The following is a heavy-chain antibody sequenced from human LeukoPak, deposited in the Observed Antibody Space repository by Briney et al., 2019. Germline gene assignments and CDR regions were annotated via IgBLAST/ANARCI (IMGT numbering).Heavy chain of an antibody. D-gene: IGHD3-3*01. CDR2: ISYDGSNK. J-gene: IGHJ6*02. CDR1: GFTFSSYA. CDR3: ARIDDFYGMDV. V-gene: IGHV3-30-3*01. Sequence: PGGSLRLSCAASGFTFSSYAMHWVRQAPGKGLEWVAVISYDGSNKYYADSVKGRFTISRDNSKNTLYLQMNSLRAEDTAVYYYARIDDFYGMDVWGQGTTVTVSS.